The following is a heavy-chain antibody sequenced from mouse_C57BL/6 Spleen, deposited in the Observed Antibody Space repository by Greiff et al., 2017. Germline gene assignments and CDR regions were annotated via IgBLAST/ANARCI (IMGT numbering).Heavy chain of an antibody. CDR3: ARGEYYYGSSDYFDY. Sequence: QVQLQQPGTELVKPGASVKLSYKASGYTFTSYWMHWVKQRPGQGLEWIGNINPSNGGTNYNEKFKSKATLTVDKSSSTAYMQLSSLTSEDSAVYYCARGEYYYGSSDYFDYWGQGTTLTVSS. CDR2: INPSNGGT. D-gene: IGHD1-1*01. CDR1: GYTFTSYW. V-gene: IGHV1-53*01. J-gene: IGHJ2*01.